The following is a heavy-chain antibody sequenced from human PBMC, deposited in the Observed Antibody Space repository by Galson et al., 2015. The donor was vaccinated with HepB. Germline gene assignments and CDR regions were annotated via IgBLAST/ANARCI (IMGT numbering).Heavy chain of an antibody. V-gene: IGHV3-30*18. J-gene: IGHJ6*02. CDR2: ISNDGSVK. D-gene: IGHD3-3*02. Sequence: SLRLSCAASRFTFTRYGMHWVRQAPGKGLEWLAFISNDGSVKHNANSVKGRFTISRDNSRNTLYLQMNSLRPEDTAVYYCAKDSIASSRAGWGMDVWGQGTTVTVSS. CDR1: RFTFTRYG. CDR3: AKDSIASSRAGWGMDV.